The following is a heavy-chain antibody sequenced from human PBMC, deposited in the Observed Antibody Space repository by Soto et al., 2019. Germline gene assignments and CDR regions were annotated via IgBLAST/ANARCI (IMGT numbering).Heavy chain of an antibody. D-gene: IGHD4-17*01. CDR2: INPSGGST. CDR3: ARTTVTGNWFDP. V-gene: IGHV1-46*01. CDR1: GYTFTGYF. J-gene: IGHJ5*02. Sequence: ASVKVYCKASGYTFTGYFRRCVRQDTGQGLEWMGIINPSGGSTSYAQKFQGRVTMTRDTSTSTVYMELSSLRSEDTAVYYCARTTVTGNWFDPWGQGTLVTVSS.